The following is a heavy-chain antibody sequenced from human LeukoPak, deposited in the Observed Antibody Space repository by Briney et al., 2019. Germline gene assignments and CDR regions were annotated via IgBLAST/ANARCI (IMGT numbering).Heavy chain of an antibody. D-gene: IGHD5-12*01. J-gene: IGHJ6*02. CDR1: GFTFSSYW. V-gene: IGHV3-7*01. CDR3: ARANTYDSNYYYGMDV. CDR2: IKQDGSEK. Sequence: GGSLRLSCAASGFTFSSYWMSWVRQAPGKGLEWVANIKQDGSEKYYVDSVKGRFTISRDNAKNSLYLQMNSLRAEDTAVDYCARANTYDSNYYYGMDVWGQGTTVTVSS.